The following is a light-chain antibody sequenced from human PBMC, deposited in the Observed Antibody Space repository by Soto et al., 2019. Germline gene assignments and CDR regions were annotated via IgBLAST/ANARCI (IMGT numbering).Light chain of an antibody. CDR1: QSISSW. Sequence: DIQMTQSPSTLSASVVDRVTITCRASQSISSWLAWYQQKPGKAPKLLIYKASSLESGVPSRFSGSGSGTEFTLTISSLQPDDFATYYCQQYQIDWTFGQGTRLEIK. CDR2: KAS. J-gene: IGKJ5*01. V-gene: IGKV1-5*03. CDR3: QQYQIDWT.